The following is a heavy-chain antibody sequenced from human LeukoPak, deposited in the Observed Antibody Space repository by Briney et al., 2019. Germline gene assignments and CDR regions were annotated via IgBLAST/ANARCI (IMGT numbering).Heavy chain of an antibody. D-gene: IGHD2-2*01. J-gene: IGHJ4*02. V-gene: IGHV1-2*02. CDR1: GYTFTGYY. Sequence: GASVKVSCKASGYTFTGYYMHWVQQAPGQGLEWMGCINPNSGDTNYAQNFQGRVTMTRDTSISTTYMELSRLRSDDTAVYYCAARGQYASSPFDYWGRGTLVTVSS. CDR3: AARGQYASSPFDY. CDR2: INPNSGDT.